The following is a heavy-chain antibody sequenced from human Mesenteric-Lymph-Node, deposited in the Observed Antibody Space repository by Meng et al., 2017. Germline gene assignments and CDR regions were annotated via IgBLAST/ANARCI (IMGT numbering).Heavy chain of an antibody. CDR1: GGSLSGYY. Sequence: QVQLKKWGAEALKPSETLSITCAVYGGSLSGYYWSGIRQPPGKGLEWMGEVYHNGVTKYSPSLRSRVVISIDTSKNQFSLNLRSVSAANTAMYYCARGGATPMIIKYWGPGTLVTVSS. CDR3: ARGGATPMIIKY. J-gene: IGHJ4*02. CDR2: VYHNGVT. V-gene: IGHV4-34*02. D-gene: IGHD3-10*01.